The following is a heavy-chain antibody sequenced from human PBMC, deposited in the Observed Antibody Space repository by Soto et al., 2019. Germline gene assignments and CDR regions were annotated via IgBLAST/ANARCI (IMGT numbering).Heavy chain of an antibody. D-gene: IGHD3-22*01. J-gene: IGHJ4*02. Sequence: DAVKVSGKASGYTFTSYDTNWVRHATGQGLEWTGWINPNSGDTNYAQNFQGRVTMTRDTSISTASMELSRLRSDDTAVFSCARIKIFRDSSGPFDFWGQGTLVTVSS. CDR2: INPNSGDT. CDR3: ARIKIFRDSSGPFDF. V-gene: IGHV1-2*02. CDR1: GYTFTSYD.